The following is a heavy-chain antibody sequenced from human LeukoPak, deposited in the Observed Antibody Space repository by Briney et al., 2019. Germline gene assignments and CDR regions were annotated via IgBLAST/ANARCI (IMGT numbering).Heavy chain of an antibody. CDR2: IKPDGNEK. CDR3: AREVNTLKSYYYYYYMDV. J-gene: IGHJ6*03. CDR1: GFTFSSYW. Sequence: PGGTLRLSCAASGFTFSSYWMSWVRQAPGKGLEWVANIKPDGNEKFYVDSVKGRFTISRDNAKNSLYLQMNSLRAEDTAVYYCAREVNTLKSYYYYYYMDVWGKGTTVTISS. D-gene: IGHD1/OR15-1a*01. V-gene: IGHV3-7*01.